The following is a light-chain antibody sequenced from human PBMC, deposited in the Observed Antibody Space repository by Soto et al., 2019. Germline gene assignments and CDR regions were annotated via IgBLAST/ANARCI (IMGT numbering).Light chain of an antibody. V-gene: IGKV1-5*03. J-gene: IGKJ4*01. CDR3: QQYNSWPLT. Sequence: DIQMTQSPSTLSGSVGDRVTITSRASQTISSWLAWYQQTQGKAPKILIYKASTLKSGVPSRFRGTGSGTEFTLTLSRLQSEDFEVYYCQQYNSWPLTFGGGTKVDIK. CDR2: KAS. CDR1: QTISSW.